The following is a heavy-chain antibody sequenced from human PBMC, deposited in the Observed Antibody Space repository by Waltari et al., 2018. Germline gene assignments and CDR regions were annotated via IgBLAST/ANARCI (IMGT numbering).Heavy chain of an antibody. CDR1: GFNFGAFA. Sequence: QVQLMESGGGVVQPGRSLRLSCAASGFNFGAFAMHWVRQAPGKGLYLVAVISFDGTNGYYEDSVKGRFTISRDNSMRTVYLQMNSLRPEDTAVYYCAKNFGVGAPDATLDFWGPGTMVTVSS. V-gene: IGHV3-30-3*02. J-gene: IGHJ3*01. CDR2: ISFDGTNG. D-gene: IGHD3-3*01. CDR3: AKNFGVGAPDATLDF.